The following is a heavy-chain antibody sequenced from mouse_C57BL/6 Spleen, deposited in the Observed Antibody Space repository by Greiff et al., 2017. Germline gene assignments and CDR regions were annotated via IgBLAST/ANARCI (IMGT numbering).Heavy chain of an antibody. CDR1: GFTFSNSW. CDR3: TGDSY. V-gene: IGHV6-3*01. CDR2: IRLKSDNYAT. Sequence: EVQLQESGGGLVQPGGSMKLSCVASGFTFSNSWMNWVRQSPETGLEWVAQIRLKSDNYATHYAESVKGRFTISRDDSKSSVYLQMDNLRAEDTGIYYCTGDSYWGQGTTLTVAS. J-gene: IGHJ2*01.